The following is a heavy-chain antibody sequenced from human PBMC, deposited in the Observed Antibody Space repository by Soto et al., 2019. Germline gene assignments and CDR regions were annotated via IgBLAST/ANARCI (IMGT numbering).Heavy chain of an antibody. D-gene: IGHD2-21*01. J-gene: IGHJ6*02. V-gene: IGHV3-15*07. Sequence: EVQLVESGGGLVKPGGSLRLSCAASGFTFSHAWMNWVRQAPGKGLEWVGRIKSRTDGGAIDYTEPVKGRFTISRDDSKDTLYLQMNSLKAEDTAVYYCAWIERWVIQNYDYHARYVWCQGTTSTVSS. CDR2: IKSRTDGGAI. CDR3: AWIERWVIQNYDYHARYV. CDR1: GFTFSHAW.